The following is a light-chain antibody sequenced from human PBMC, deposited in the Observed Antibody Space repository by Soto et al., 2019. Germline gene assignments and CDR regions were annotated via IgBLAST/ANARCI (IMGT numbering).Light chain of an antibody. CDR3: QQYGSSPPIT. V-gene: IGKV3-20*01. J-gene: IGKJ5*01. Sequence: EIVLTQSPGTLSLSPGERATLSCRASQSVSSSYLAWYQQKPGQAPRLLISGASSRATGIPDRFSGSGSGTDFTLTISRLEPEGFAVYYCQQYGSSPPITFGQGTRLEIK. CDR2: GAS. CDR1: QSVSSSY.